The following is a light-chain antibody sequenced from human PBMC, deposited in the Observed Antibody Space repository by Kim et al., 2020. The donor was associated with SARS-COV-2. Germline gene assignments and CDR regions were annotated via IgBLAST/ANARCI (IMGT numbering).Light chain of an antibody. CDR3: QQLKSYPYT. Sequence: DIQLTQSPSFLSASLGDRVTITCRASQGINSYLAWYQQKPGKAPKLLINAASTLQSGVPSRFSGSGSGTEFTLTISSLQPDDFATYYCQQLKSYPYTFGGGTKVDIK. CDR2: AAS. J-gene: IGKJ4*01. CDR1: QGINSY. V-gene: IGKV1-9*01.